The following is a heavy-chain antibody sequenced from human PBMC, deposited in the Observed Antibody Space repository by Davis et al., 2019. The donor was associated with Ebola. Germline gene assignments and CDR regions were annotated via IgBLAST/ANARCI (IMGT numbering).Heavy chain of an antibody. Sequence: SLKISCATSGLTFDNYAMHWFRQAPGKGLEWVSGITSNSGTTAYADPVKGRFTISRDNAKDSLYLQMNSLRIEDTAFYYCAKDFYGSGSYIDAWGQGTLVAVSS. CDR1: GLTFDNYA. CDR2: ITSNSGTT. V-gene: IGHV3-9*01. CDR3: AKDFYGSGSYIDA. J-gene: IGHJ5*02. D-gene: IGHD3-10*01.